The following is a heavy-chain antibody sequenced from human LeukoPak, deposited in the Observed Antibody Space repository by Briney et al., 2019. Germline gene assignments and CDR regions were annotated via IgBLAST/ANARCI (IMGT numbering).Heavy chain of an antibody. D-gene: IGHD3-9*01. CDR3: AKEGYDMTGYRTNWFDP. CDR1: GFTFSIYA. J-gene: IGHJ5*02. Sequence: GGSLRLSCEASGFTFSIYAMTWVRQAPGKGLEWVSTFTNHHTTYYAESVKDRFTISRDNSKNTLYLQMDSVRPEDTAVYYCAKEGYDMTGYRTNWFDPWGQGTLVTVSS. V-gene: IGHV3-23*01. CDR2: FTNHHTT.